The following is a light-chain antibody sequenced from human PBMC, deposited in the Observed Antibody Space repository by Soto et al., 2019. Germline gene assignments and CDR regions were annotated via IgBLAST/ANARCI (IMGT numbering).Light chain of an antibody. CDR2: IDN. CDR3: AAWDDSLNGVV. Sequence: QSVLTQPPSASGTPGQSVTISCSGSSSSIGSNTVNWYQQLPGTAPKLLIHIDNQRPSGVPDRFSGSKSGTSASLAISGLQSEDEADYYCAAWDDSLNGVVFGGGTKLTVL. V-gene: IGLV1-44*01. CDR1: SSSIGSNT. J-gene: IGLJ2*01.